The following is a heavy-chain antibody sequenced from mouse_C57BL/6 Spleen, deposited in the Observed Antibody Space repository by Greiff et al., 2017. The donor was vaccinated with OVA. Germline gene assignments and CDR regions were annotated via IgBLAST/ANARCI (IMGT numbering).Heavy chain of an antibody. CDR1: GYTFTSYW. CDR3: ARSSAYYYGMDY. V-gene: IGHV1-59*01. CDR2: IDPSDSYT. Sequence: VQLQQPGAELVRPGTSVKLSCKASGYTFTSYWMHWVKQRPGQGLEWIGVIDPSDSYTNYNQKFKGKATLTVDTSSSTAYMQLSSLTSEDSAVYYCARSSAYYYGMDYWGQGTSVTVSS. J-gene: IGHJ4*01.